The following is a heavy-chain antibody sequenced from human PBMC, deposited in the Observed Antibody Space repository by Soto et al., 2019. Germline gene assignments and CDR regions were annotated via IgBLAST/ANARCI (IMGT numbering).Heavy chain of an antibody. V-gene: IGHV4-30-4*01. J-gene: IGHJ4*02. Sequence: QVQLQESGPGLVKPSQTLSLTCTVSGGSISSGDYYWGWIRQPPGKCLEWIGYIYYSGSTSYNPSLKSRVTISVDTSKNQFSLKLSSVTAAGTAVYYCARGPRVYYFDYWGQGTLVTVFS. CDR3: ARGPRVYYFDY. CDR1: GGSISSGDYY. CDR2: IYYSGST.